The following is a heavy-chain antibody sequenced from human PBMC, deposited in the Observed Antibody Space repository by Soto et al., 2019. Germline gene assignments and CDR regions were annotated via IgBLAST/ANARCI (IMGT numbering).Heavy chain of an antibody. CDR2: MFYRGSI. J-gene: IGHJ6*02. CDR3: ATGGSSSPYGMDV. V-gene: IGHV4-59*01. D-gene: IGHD6-6*01. Sequence: SETLSLTCTVSGVSISSYYWSWIRQPPGKGLEWIGYMFYRGSINYNPSLTSRVTISVDTSKNQFSLKMSSVTAADTAVYYCATGGSSSPYGMDVWGQGTTVTVSS. CDR1: GVSISSYY.